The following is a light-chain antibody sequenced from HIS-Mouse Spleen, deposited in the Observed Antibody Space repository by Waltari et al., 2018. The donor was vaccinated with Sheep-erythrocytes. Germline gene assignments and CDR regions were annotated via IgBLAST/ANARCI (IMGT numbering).Light chain of an antibody. V-gene: IGLV3-10*01. CDR3: YSTDSSGNGV. CDR1: ALPKKY. Sequence: SYELTQPPSVLVSHGPTHRITCPGEALPKKYADWYQQKSGQAPVLVIYEDSKRPSGIPERFSGSSSGTMATLTISGAQVEDEADYYCYSTDSSGNGVFGGGTKLTVL. CDR2: EDS. J-gene: IGLJ2*01.